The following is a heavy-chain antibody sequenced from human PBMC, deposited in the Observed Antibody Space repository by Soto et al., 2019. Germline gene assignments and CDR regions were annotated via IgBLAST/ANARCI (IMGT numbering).Heavy chain of an antibody. CDR2: MNPNSGNT. Sequence: ASVKVSCKASGYTFTSYDINWVRQATGQGLERMGWMNPNSGNTGYAQKFQGRVTMTRNTSISTAYMELSSLRSEDTAVYYCAREYSNYYYCYGMDVWGQGTTVTVSS. CDR3: AREYSNYYYCYGMDV. D-gene: IGHD4-4*01. CDR1: GYTFTSYD. J-gene: IGHJ6*02. V-gene: IGHV1-8*01.